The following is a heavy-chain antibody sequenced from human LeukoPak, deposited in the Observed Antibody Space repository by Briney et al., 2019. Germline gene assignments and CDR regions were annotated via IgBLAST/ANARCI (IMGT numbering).Heavy chain of an antibody. J-gene: IGHJ5*02. Sequence: SQTLSLTCTVSGDSINSDGYFWSWIRQPAGKGLEWIGRISSSGGTNYSPSLKSRVTISVDTSKNQFSLKLSSVTAADTAVYYCARGRRDLCSSTSCYTYWFDPWGQGTLVTVSS. V-gene: IGHV4-61*02. CDR3: ARGRRDLCSSTSCYTYWFDP. CDR1: GDSINSDGYF. CDR2: ISSSGGT. D-gene: IGHD2-2*02.